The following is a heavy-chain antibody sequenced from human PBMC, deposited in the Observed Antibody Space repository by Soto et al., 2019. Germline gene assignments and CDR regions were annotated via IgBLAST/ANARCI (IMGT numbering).Heavy chain of an antibody. J-gene: IGHJ6*02. CDR2: IWYDGSNK. CDR3: ARDFYDFWSGYHAYYYYGMDV. D-gene: IGHD3-3*01. Sequence: HPGGSLRLSCAASGFTFSSYGMHWVRQAPGKGLEWVAVIWYDGSNKYYADSVKGRFTISRDNSKNTLYLQMNSLRAEDTAVYYCARDFYDFWSGYHAYYYYGMDVWGQGTTVTVSS. V-gene: IGHV3-33*01. CDR1: GFTFSSYG.